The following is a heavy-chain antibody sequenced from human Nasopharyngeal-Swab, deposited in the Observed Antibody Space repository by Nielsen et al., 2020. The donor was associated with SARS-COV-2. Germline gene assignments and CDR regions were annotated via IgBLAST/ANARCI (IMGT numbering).Heavy chain of an antibody. CDR1: GDTFTSYG. Sequence: VKVSCKASGDTFTSYGFGWVRQAPGQGLEWMGWISANNGDTDYAQKFRDRITMTTDTSTTTVHMELRGLKSDDTAVYYCARCITNTWSKGWFDFWGHGTLVTVSS. V-gene: IGHV1-18*01. D-gene: IGHD2-8*01. CDR3: ARCITNTWSKGWFDF. J-gene: IGHJ5*01. CDR2: ISANNGDT.